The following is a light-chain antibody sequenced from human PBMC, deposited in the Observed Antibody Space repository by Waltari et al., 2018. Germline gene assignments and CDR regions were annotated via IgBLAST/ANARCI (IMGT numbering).Light chain of an antibody. CDR3: SSYAGNRSVV. V-gene: IGLV2-23*02. CDR2: EVS. CDR1: SSDVGSYTL. Sequence: QSALTQPASVSGSPGQSITVSCTGTSSDVGSYTLVSCYQQHPGKAPKLLIFEVSQLPSGISNRFSGSKSGNTASLTVSGLQAEDGADYYCSSYAGNRSVVFGGGTKLTVL. J-gene: IGLJ2*01.